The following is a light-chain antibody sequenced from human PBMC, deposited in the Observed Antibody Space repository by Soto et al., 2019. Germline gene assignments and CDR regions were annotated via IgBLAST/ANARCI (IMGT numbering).Light chain of an antibody. V-gene: IGKV1-5*03. J-gene: IGKJ1*01. CDR2: KAS. Sequence: DIQMTQSPSTLSASVGDRVTITCRASQSISSWLAWYQQKPGKAPKLLIYKASSLESGVPSTFSGSGSGTEFTLTISSLQPDDFATYYYQQYISWTFGQGTKVEIK. CDR1: QSISSW. CDR3: QQYISWT.